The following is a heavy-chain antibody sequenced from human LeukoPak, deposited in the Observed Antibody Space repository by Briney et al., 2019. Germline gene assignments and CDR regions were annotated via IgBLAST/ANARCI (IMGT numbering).Heavy chain of an antibody. CDR1: GASISSGFW. CDR3: ARSDDHYFDY. Sequence: SGTLSLTCAVSGASISSGFWWSWVRQPPGKGLEWIGEIYNSGVTNYNPSLKSRVTVSVDKSKNQFPLKLKSVTAADTAVYYCARSDDHYFDYWGQGTLVTVSS. CDR2: IYNSGVT. J-gene: IGHJ4*02. D-gene: IGHD1-1*01. V-gene: IGHV4-4*02.